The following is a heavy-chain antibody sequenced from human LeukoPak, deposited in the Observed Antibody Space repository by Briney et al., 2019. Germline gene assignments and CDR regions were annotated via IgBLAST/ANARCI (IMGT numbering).Heavy chain of an antibody. D-gene: IGHD2-2*01. CDR3: AKDSQIVVVPAAIRWFDP. CDR1: GFTFDDYA. J-gene: IGHJ5*02. V-gene: IGHV3-23*01. CDR2: ISGSGGST. Sequence: GGSLRLSCAASGFTFDDYAMHWVRQAPGKGLEWVSAISGSGGSTYYADSVKGRFTISRDNSKNTLYLQMNSLRAEDTAVYYCAKDSQIVVVPAAIRWFDPWGQGTLVTVSS.